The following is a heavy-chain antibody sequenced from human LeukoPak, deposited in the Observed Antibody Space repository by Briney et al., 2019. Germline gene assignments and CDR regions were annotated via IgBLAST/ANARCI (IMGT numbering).Heavy chain of an antibody. V-gene: IGHV4-59*01. CDR2: IYYSGST. CDR1: GGSISSYY. CDR3: AGASYDSSGVH. J-gene: IGHJ4*02. Sequence: SETLSLTCTVSGGSISSYYWSWIRQPPGKGLEWIGYIYYSGSTNYNPSLKSRVTISVDTSKDQFSLKLSSVTAADTAVYYCAGASYDSSGVHWGQGTLVTVSS. D-gene: IGHD3-22*01.